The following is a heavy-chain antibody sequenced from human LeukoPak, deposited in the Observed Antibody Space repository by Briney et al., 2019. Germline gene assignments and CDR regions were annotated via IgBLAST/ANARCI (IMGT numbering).Heavy chain of an antibody. CDR2: ISGSGGST. J-gene: IGHJ4*02. D-gene: IGHD3-22*01. CDR1: GFTFSSYS. Sequence: GGSLRLSCAASGFTFSSYSMSWVRQAPGKGLEWVSAISGSGGSTYYADSVKGRFTISRDNSKNTLYLQMNSLRAEDTAVYYCAKDGYDSSGYYHGCFDYWGQGTLVTVSS. V-gene: IGHV3-23*01. CDR3: AKDGYDSSGYYHGCFDY.